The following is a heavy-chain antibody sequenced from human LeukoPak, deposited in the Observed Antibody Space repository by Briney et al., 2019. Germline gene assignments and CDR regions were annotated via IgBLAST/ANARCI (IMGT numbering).Heavy chain of an antibody. J-gene: IGHJ4*02. CDR1: GFTFSSYG. D-gene: IGHD5/OR15-5a*01. Sequence: GGSLRLSCAASGFTFSSYGMSWVRQAPGKGLEWVSLINSGGDTYYADSVKGRFTISRDNSKNTLYLQMNSLRADDTAVYYCARSASVYAFYGYWGQGTLVTVSS. V-gene: IGHV3-53*01. CDR2: INSGGDT. CDR3: ARSASVYAFYGY.